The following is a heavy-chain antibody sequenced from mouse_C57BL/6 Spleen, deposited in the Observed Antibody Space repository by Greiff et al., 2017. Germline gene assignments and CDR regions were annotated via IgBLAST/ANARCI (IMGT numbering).Heavy chain of an antibody. CDR2: IYPGDGDT. V-gene: IGHV1-82*01. D-gene: IGHD1-1*01. Sequence: QVQLQQSGPELVKPGASVKISCKASGYAFSSSWMNWVKQRPGKGLEWIGRIYPGDGDTNYNGKSKGKATLTAEKSSSTAYMQLSRLTSEDSAVYFCARAATVVDWYFDVWGTGTTVTVSS. CDR3: ARAATVVDWYFDV. CDR1: GYAFSSSW. J-gene: IGHJ1*03.